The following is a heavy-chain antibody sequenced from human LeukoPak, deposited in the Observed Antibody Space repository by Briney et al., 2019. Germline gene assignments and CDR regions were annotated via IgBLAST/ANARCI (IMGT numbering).Heavy chain of an antibody. CDR3: ARVGYSSGWSHFDL. J-gene: IGHJ2*01. V-gene: IGHV4-59*11. CDR1: GGSISSHY. D-gene: IGHD6-19*01. Sequence: SETLSLTCTVSGGSISSHYWSWIRQPPGKGLEWIAYIFYSGSTNYNPSLKNRVTISVDTSKNQFTLNLSSVTAADTAVYDCARVGYSSGWSHFDLWGRGTLVTVSS. CDR2: IFYSGST.